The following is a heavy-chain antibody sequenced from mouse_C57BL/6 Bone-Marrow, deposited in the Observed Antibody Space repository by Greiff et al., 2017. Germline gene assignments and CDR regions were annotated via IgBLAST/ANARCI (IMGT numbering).Heavy chain of an antibody. V-gene: IGHV1-15*01. CDR2: IDPETGGT. D-gene: IGHD2-1*01. CDR1: GYTFTDYE. J-gene: IGHJ4*01. Sequence: QVQLQQSGAELVRPGASVTLSCKASGYTFTDYEMHWVKQTPVHGLEWIGAIDPETGGTAYNQKFKGQAILTADKSSSTAYMELRSLTSEDSAVYYCTLYGSYYAMDDWGQGTSVTVSS. CDR3: TLYGSYYAMDD.